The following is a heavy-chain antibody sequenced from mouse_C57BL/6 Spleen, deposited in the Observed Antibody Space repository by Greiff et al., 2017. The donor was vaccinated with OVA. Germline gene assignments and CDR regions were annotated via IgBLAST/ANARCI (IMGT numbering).Heavy chain of an antibody. D-gene: IGHD1-1*01. CDR3: AREGGYGSFDY. Sequence: VQLQQPGAELVKPGASVKMSCKASGYTFTSYWITWVKPRPGQGLEWIGDIYPGSGSTNYNEKFKSKATLTVDTSSSTAYMQRSSLTSEDSAVYYCAREGGYGSFDYWGQGTTLSVSS. V-gene: IGHV1-55*01. CDR1: GYTFTSYW. J-gene: IGHJ2*01. CDR2: IYPGSGST.